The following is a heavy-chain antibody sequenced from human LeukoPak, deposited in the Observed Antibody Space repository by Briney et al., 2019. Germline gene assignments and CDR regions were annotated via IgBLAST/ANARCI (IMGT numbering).Heavy chain of an antibody. CDR3: ARENWVFDY. CDR1: GDSIRNYY. V-gene: IGHV4-38-2*02. J-gene: IGHJ4*02. Sequence: PSETLSLTCVVSGDSIRNYYWSWIRQPPGKGLEWIGSVYRSGSTYYDPSLKSRVTISVDTSKNQISLKVRSVTAADTAMYYCARENWVFDYWGQGILVTVSS. CDR2: VYRSGST. D-gene: IGHD7-27*01.